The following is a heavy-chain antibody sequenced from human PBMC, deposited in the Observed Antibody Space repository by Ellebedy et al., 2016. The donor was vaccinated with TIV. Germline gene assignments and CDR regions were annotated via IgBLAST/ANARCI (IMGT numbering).Heavy chain of an antibody. Sequence: GESLKISCAASGFSFSDYYMSWIRQAPGKGLEWVSYISSSGTSTNYADSVKGRFTIYRDNAKKSLYLQINSLRAEDTAVYYCAREYGSGSYYTTWIDPWGQGTLVTVSS. D-gene: IGHD3-10*01. V-gene: IGHV3-11*06. CDR3: AREYGSGSYYTTWIDP. CDR1: GFSFSDYY. J-gene: IGHJ5*02. CDR2: ISSSGTST.